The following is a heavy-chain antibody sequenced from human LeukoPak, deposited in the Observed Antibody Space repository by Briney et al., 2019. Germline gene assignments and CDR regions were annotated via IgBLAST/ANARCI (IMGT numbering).Heavy chain of an antibody. J-gene: IGHJ4*02. Sequence: PSETLSLTCTVSGGSFNNYYWNWIRQPAGKGLEWIGRIYSSGSTDYNPSLKSRVTMSVDTSKNQFSLNLSSVTAADTAVYYCARGTHSGSYYGFPSYSFDYWGQGTLVTVSS. CDR3: ARGTHSGSYYGFPSYSFDY. CDR2: IYSSGST. CDR1: GGSFNNYY. V-gene: IGHV4-4*07. D-gene: IGHD1-26*01.